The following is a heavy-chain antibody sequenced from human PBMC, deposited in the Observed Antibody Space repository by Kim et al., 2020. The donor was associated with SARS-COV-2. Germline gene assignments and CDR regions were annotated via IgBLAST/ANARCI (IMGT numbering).Heavy chain of an antibody. V-gene: IGHV3-23*01. J-gene: IGHJ4*02. CDR3: ANRLDY. CDR2: GGST. Sequence: GGSTYYTNSRQGRLTSSRDESKNTLYLQMNSLRAEDTAIYCCANRLDYWGQGTLVPVSS.